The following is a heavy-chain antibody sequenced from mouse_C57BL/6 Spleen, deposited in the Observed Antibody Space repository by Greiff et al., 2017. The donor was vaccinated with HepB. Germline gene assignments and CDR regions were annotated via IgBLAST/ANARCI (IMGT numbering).Heavy chain of an antibody. CDR1: GFTFSSYG. CDR2: ISSGGSYT. CDR3: ARKGLAY. D-gene: IGHD3-3*01. Sequence: EVKLMESGGDLVKPGGSLKLSCAASGFTFSSYGMSWVRQTPDKRLEWVATISSGGSYTYYPDSVKGRFTISRDNAKNTLYLQMSSLKSEDTAMYYCARKGLAYWGQGTLVTVSA. J-gene: IGHJ3*01. V-gene: IGHV5-6*01.